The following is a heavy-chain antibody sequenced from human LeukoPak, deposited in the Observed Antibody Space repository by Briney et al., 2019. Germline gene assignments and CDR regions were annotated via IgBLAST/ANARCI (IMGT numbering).Heavy chain of an antibody. CDR2: IWYDGSNK. J-gene: IGHJ6*02. V-gene: IGHV3-33*01. CDR1: GFTFSSYG. Sequence: PGGSLRLSCAASGFTFSSYGMPWVRQAPGKGLEWVAVIWYDGSNKYYADSVKGRFTISRDNSKNTLYLQMNSLRAEDTAVYYCARVIVVVPAADPIYGMDVWGQGTTVTVSS. D-gene: IGHD2-2*01. CDR3: ARVIVVVPAADPIYGMDV.